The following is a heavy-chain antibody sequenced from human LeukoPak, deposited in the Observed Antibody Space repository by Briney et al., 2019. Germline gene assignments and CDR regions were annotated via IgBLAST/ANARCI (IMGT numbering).Heavy chain of an antibody. CDR2: ISSSGSTI. V-gene: IGHV3-48*03. D-gene: IGHD1-26*01. CDR1: GFTFSSYE. CDR3: ARDRSPGGGATHFDN. Sequence: GGSLRLSCAASGFTFSSYEMNWVRQAPGKGLEWVSYISSSGSTIYYADSVKGRFTISRDNAKNSLYLQMNSLRAEDTAVYYCARDRSPGGGATHFDNWGQGTLVTVSS. J-gene: IGHJ4*02.